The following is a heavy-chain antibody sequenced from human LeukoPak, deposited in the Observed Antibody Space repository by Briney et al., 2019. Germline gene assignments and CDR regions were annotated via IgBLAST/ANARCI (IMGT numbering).Heavy chain of an antibody. CDR2: IRKKANSYTT. CDR1: GFTFSDHY. CDR3: ARMAVYDNTFFDY. J-gene: IGHJ4*02. Sequence: GGSLRLSCTASGFTFSDHYMDWVRQAPGKGLEWVGRIRKKANSYTTEYAASVKGRFTISRDDSKNSLYLQMNSLKTEDTAVYYCARMAVYDNTFFDYWGQGTLVTVSS. V-gene: IGHV3-72*01. D-gene: IGHD5/OR15-5a*01.